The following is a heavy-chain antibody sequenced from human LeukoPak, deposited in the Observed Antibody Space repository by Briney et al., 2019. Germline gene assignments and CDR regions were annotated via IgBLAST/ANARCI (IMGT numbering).Heavy chain of an antibody. CDR3: ARTRGDGYNS. V-gene: IGHV3-30-3*01. D-gene: IGHD5-24*01. Sequence: GGSLRLSCAASGFTFSSYAMHWVRQAPGKGLEWVAVISYDGSNKYYADSVKGRFTISRDNSKNTLYLQMNSLRAEDTAVYYCARTRGDGYNSWGQGTLVTVSS. J-gene: IGHJ5*02. CDR2: ISYDGSNK. CDR1: GFTFSSYA.